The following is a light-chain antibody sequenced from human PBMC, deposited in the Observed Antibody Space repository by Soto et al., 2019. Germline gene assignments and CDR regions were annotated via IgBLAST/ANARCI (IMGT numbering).Light chain of an antibody. CDR1: SINLGGYTR. V-gene: IGLV2-8*01. J-gene: IGLJ1*01. CDR2: ETS. CDR3: CSYAGSNNYYL. Sequence: QSVLTKPPSASGSPGQSVTISCTGTSINLGGYTRVSWHPQHASKVPNTTIYETSSRPSGVPDRFSGSQSGNTASLTFSGLQAEDEADYFCCSYAGSNNYYLFGPGTKVT.